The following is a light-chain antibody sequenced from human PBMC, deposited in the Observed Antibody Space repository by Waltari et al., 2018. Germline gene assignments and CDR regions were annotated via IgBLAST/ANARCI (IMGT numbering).Light chain of an antibody. CDR1: QSVSSY. J-gene: IGKJ5*01. V-gene: IGKV1-39*01. CDR3: QQSYSTLRIT. Sequence: DIQMTQSPSSLSASLGDRVTVTCRASQSVSSYLNWYQQKPGKAPKLLIYAASNLQSGVPSRFSGSGSGTDFTLTISSLLPEDFATYYCQQSYSTLRITFGQGTRLEIK. CDR2: AAS.